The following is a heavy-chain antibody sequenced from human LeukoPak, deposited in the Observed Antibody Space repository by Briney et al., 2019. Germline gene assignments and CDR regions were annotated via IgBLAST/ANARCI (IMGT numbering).Heavy chain of an antibody. J-gene: IGHJ4*02. CDR1: GFTFSSYE. V-gene: IGHV3-48*03. CDR2: ISGSGSTK. D-gene: IGHD6-13*01. CDR3: ATLRPRQQLVVDH. Sequence: RGSLRLSCAASGFTFSSYEMHWVRQAPGKGPEWVSYISGSGSTKYYADSVKGRFTISRDNALNSLHLQMSSLRDEDTAVYYCATLRPRQQLVVDHWGQGTLVTVSS.